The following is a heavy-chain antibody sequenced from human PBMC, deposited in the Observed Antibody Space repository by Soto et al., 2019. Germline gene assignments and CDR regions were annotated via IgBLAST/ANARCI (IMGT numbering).Heavy chain of an antibody. CDR2: IYYSGST. V-gene: IGHV4-59*07. CDR3: ARGYNDYYYYGMDV. D-gene: IGHD1-20*01. CDR1: GASISSYY. J-gene: IGHJ6*02. Sequence: SDTLSLTCTGSGASISSYYWSWIRQPPGKGLEWIGYIYYSGSTNYNPSLKSRVTISVDTSKNQFSLKLSSVTAADTAVYYCARGYNDYYYYGMDVWGQGTTVTV.